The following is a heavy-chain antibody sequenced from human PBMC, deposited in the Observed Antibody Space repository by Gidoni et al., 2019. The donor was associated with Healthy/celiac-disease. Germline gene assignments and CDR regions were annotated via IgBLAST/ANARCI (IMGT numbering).Heavy chain of an antibody. CDR1: GFTFDDYA. J-gene: IGHJ4*02. Sequence: EVQLVASGGGLVQPGRSLRLSCAASGFTFDDYAMHWVRQAPGKGLEWVSGISWNSGSIGYADSVKGRFTISRDNAKNSLYLQMNSLRAEDTALYYCAKDKGSSWPYFDYWGQGTLVTVSS. D-gene: IGHD6-13*01. V-gene: IGHV3-9*01. CDR2: ISWNSGSI. CDR3: AKDKGSSWPYFDY.